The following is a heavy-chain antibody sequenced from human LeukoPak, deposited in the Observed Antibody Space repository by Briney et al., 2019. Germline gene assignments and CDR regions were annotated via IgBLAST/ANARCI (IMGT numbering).Heavy chain of an antibody. D-gene: IGHD3-16*01. CDR3: ATSTFGGGYYYYYMDV. V-gene: IGHV5-51*01. Sequence: GESLKISCRVSGYRFTYDWIGWVRQMPGKGLEWVGIIYPDDSDTRYSPSFEGQVTISADKSINTAFLQWSSLKASDTAMYYCATSTFGGGYYYYYMDVWGMGTSVIVSS. CDR2: IYPDDSDT. CDR1: GYRFTYDW. J-gene: IGHJ6*03.